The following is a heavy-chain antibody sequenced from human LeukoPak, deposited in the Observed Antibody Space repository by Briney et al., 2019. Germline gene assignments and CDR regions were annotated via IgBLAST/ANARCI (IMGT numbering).Heavy chain of an antibody. CDR2: IYYSGST. V-gene: IGHV4-39*07. CDR1: GGSLSSSSYY. J-gene: IGHJ3*02. D-gene: IGHD3-22*01. Sequence: SETLSLTCTVSGGSLSSSSYYWGWIRQPPGKGLEWIGSIYYSGSTYYNPSLKSRVTISVDTSKNQFSLKLSSVTAADTAVYYCARYYYDSSGYLSPYAFDIWGQGTMVTVSS. CDR3: ARYYYDSSGYLSPYAFDI.